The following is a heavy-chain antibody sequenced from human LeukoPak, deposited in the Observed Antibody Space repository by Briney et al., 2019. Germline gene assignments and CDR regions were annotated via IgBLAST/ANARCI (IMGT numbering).Heavy chain of an antibody. CDR3: ASSITGTTYAFDI. D-gene: IGHD1-7*01. CDR2: IYYSGST. CDR1: GGSISSYY. Sequence: SETLSLTCTVSGGSISSYYWSWIRQPPGKGLEWIGYIYYSGSTNYNPSLKSRVTISVDTYKNQFSLKLSSVTAADTAVYYCASSITGTTYAFDIWGQGTMVTVSS. V-gene: IGHV4-59*08. J-gene: IGHJ3*02.